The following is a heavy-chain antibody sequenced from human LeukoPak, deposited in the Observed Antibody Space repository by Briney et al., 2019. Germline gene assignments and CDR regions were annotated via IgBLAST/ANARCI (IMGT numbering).Heavy chain of an antibody. D-gene: IGHD1-14*01. CDR3: ARAALDSRNYYYAMDV. J-gene: IGHJ6*02. V-gene: IGHV3-30*03. CDR1: GFTFSSYG. Sequence: GGSLRLSCAASGFTFSSYGMHWVRQAPGKGLEWVAVISYDGSNKYYADSVKGRFTISRDNSKNTLYLQMNSLRAEDTAVYYCARAALDSRNYYYAMDVWGQGTTVTVSS. CDR2: ISYDGSNK.